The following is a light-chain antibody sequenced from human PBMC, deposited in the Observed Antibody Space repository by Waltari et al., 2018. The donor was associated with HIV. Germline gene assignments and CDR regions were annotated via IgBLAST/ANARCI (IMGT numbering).Light chain of an antibody. CDR3: CSYAASRSVV. Sequence: QSALAQPASVSDSPGQSITTSCTGTSSDVVYYNLVSWYQQPQGQVPKLLIYEVTKRPSGVSNRFSGSKSGNTASLTISGLQAEDEADYYCCSYAASRSVVFGGGTKLTVL. CDR2: EVT. V-gene: IGLV2-23*02. J-gene: IGLJ2*01. CDR1: SSDVVYYNL.